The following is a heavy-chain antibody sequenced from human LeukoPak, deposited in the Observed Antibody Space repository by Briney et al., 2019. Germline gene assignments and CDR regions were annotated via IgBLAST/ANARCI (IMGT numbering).Heavy chain of an antibody. D-gene: IGHD1-1*01. CDR2: MNEDGSDK. V-gene: IGHV3-7*01. J-gene: IGHJ4*02. CDR3: ARESTEERPGC. CDR1: GFTLSDYW. Sequence: PGGSLRLSCAASGFTLSDYWMSWVRQAPGKGLEWVANMNEDGSDKNYVDSVKGRFTISRDDAKNSLHLRMNSLRAEDTAVYYCARESTEERPGCWGQGTLVTVSS.